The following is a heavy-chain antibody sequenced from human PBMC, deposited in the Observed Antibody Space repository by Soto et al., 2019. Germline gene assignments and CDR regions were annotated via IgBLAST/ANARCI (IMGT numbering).Heavy chain of an antibody. V-gene: IGHV5-10-1*01. Sequence: GESLKISCKGSGYSFTSYWISWVRQMPGKGLEWMGRIDPSDSYTNYSPSFQGHVTISADKSISTAYLQWSSLKASDTAMYYCARNVAARDYYYYYGMDVWGQGTTVIVSS. CDR2: IDPSDSYT. CDR1: GYSFTSYW. J-gene: IGHJ6*02. D-gene: IGHD6-6*01. CDR3: ARNVAARDYYYYYGMDV.